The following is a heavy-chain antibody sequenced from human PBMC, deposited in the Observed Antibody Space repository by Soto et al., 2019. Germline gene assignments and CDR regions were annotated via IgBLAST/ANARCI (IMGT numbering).Heavy chain of an antibody. CDR1: GFAFTSYR. CDR2: IKTDGSRT. J-gene: IGHJ6*03. V-gene: IGHV3-74*03. D-gene: IGHD4-17*01. Sequence: EVQLVESGGGLVQPGGSLRLSCVASGFAFTSYRMHWFRQAPRKGLVWVSRIKTDGSRTTYEASVKGRFTISRDNAKTALYLQMNCLRAEDTAVYYCAREPRVSNGDYNNAYYCYMDVWGTGTTVTVSS. CDR3: AREPRVSNGDYNNAYYCYMDV.